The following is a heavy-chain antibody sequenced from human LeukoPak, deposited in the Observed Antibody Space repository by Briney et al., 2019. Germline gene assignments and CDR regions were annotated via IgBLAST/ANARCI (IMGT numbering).Heavy chain of an antibody. CDR3: ARVTRNSGWFFDY. CDR2: TAHRGST. CDR1: GYSISGGYF. V-gene: IGHV4-38-2*01. D-gene: IGHD6-19*01. Sequence: SETLSLTCDVSGYSISGGYFWGWIRPPPGRGLEWIGSTAHRGSTYYNPSLKGRVSISIDGSKNQFSLSLTSVTAADTAIYYCARVTRNSGWFFDYWGQGTLATVSS. J-gene: IGHJ4*02.